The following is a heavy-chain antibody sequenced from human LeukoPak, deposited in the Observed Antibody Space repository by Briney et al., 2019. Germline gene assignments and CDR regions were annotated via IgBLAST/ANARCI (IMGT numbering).Heavy chain of an antibody. CDR2: FDPEDGET. CDR1: GYTLTELS. J-gene: IGHJ4*02. D-gene: IGHD4-17*01. Sequence: GASVKVSCKVSGYTLTELSMHWVRQAPGKGLEWMGGFDPEDGETIYAQKFQGRVTMTEDTSTDTAYMELSSLRSEDTAVYYCATGPTVTTLFDYWGQGTLVTVSS. CDR3: ATGPTVTTLFDY. V-gene: IGHV1-24*01.